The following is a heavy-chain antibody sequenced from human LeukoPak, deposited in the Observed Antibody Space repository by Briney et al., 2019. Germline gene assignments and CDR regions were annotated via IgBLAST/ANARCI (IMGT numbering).Heavy chain of an antibody. CDR3: ARFGVGYYYYYGMDV. CDR2: MNPNSGNT. V-gene: IGHV1-8*01. Sequence: ASVKVSCKASGYTFTSYDINWVRQATGQGLEWMGWMNPNSGNTGYAQKFQGRVTMTRNTSISTAYMELSSLRSEDTAVYYCARFGVGYYYYYGMDVWGRGTTVTVSS. CDR1: GYTFTSYD. J-gene: IGHJ6*02. D-gene: IGHD3-3*01.